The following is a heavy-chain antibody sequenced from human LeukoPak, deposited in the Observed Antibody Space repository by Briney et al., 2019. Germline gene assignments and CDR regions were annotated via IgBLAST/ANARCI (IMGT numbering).Heavy chain of an antibody. J-gene: IGHJ4*02. V-gene: IGHV1-69*13. D-gene: IGHD3-22*01. CDR1: GGTFSSYA. Sequence: SVKVSCKASGGTFSSYAISWVRQAPGRGLEWMGGIIPIFGTANYAQKFQGRVAITADESTSTAYMELSSLRSEDTAVYYCNYYYDSSAYYFDYWSQGTLVTVSS. CDR2: IIPIFGTA. CDR3: NYYYDSSAYYFDY.